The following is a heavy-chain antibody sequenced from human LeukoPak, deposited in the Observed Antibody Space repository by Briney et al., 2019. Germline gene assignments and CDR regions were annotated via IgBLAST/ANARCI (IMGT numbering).Heavy chain of an antibody. D-gene: IGHD4-11*01. V-gene: IGHV1-2*02. J-gene: IGHJ6*03. CDR1: GYTFTGHY. Sequence: ASVKVSCKASGYTFTGHYMQWVRQAPGQGLEWIGWINPNSGGTNYAQKFQGRVTMTRDTSISTAYMELSRLRSDDTAVYYCARLHDYSHRYYYMDVWGKGTTVTVSS. CDR2: INPNSGGT. CDR3: ARLHDYSHRYYYMDV.